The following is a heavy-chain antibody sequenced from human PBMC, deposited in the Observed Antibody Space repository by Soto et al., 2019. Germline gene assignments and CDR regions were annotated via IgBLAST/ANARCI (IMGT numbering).Heavy chain of an antibody. CDR1: GFTLRDHW. V-gene: IGHV3-7*01. D-gene: IGHD4-4*01. CDR3: LITTSAFDI. J-gene: IGHJ3*02. CDR2: IKQDGSEI. Sequence: EVQLVESGGGLVQPGGSLRLSCAASGFTLRDHWMSWVRQAPGKGLEWVANIKQDGSEIYYVDSVEGRFTISRDNAKNSLFLQMNSLRAEDTAVYYCLITTSAFDIWGQGTLVTVSS.